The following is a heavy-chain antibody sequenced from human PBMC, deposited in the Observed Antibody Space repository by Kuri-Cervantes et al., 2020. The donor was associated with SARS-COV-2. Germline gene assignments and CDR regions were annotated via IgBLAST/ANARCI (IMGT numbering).Heavy chain of an antibody. CDR3: ARSYSGNYLPHFDY. Sequence: GESLKISCAASGFTFSSYAMHWVRQAPGKGLEWVAVISYDGSNKYYADSVKGRFTISRDNSKNTLYLQMNSLRAEDTAVYYCARSYSGNYLPHFDYWGQGTLVTVSS. CDR1: GFTFSSYA. J-gene: IGHJ4*02. D-gene: IGHD1-26*01. CDR2: ISYDGSNK. V-gene: IGHV3-30-3*01.